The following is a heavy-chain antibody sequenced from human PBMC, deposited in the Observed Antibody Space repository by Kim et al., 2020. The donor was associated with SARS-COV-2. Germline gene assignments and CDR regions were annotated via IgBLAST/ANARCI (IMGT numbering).Heavy chain of an antibody. CDR1: GGSVSSGSYY. D-gene: IGHD6-13*01. V-gene: IGHV4-61*01. CDR3: ARDQDIAAAGAGYYYGMDV. J-gene: IGHJ6*02. CDR2: IYYSGST. Sequence: SETLSLTCTVSGGSVSSGSYYWSWIRQPPGKGLEWIGYIYYSGSTNYNPSLKSRVTISVDTSKNQFSLKLSSVTAADTAVYYCARDQDIAAAGAGYYYGMDVWGQGTTVTVSS.